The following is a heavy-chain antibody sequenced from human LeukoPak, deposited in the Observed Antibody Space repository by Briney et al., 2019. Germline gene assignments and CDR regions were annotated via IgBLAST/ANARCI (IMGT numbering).Heavy chain of an antibody. CDR1: GFTFSSHA. CDR2: ITGSGDST. D-gene: IGHD6-13*01. CDR3: ARGTAAGTH. J-gene: IGHJ4*02. Sequence: GGSLRLSCAASGFTFSSHAMSWVRQAPGKGLEWVSVITGSGDSTYYADSVKGRFTISRDNSKDMLYLQMNSLRAEDTAVYYCARGTAAGTHWGQGTLVTVSS. V-gene: IGHV3-23*01.